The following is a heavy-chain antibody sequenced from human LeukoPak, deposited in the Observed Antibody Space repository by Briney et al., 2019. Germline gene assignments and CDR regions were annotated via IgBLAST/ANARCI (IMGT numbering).Heavy chain of an antibody. J-gene: IGHJ4*02. CDR3: ARDSDSGWPKYYFDY. CDR1: GFTFSSYW. V-gene: IGHV3-7*03. Sequence: GGSLRLSCAASGFTFSSYWMSWVRQAPGKGLEWVANIKRDGSEKYYVDSVKGRFTISRDNAKNSLYLQMNSLRAEDTAVYYCARDSDSGWPKYYFDYWGQGTLVTVSS. CDR2: IKRDGSEK. D-gene: IGHD6-19*01.